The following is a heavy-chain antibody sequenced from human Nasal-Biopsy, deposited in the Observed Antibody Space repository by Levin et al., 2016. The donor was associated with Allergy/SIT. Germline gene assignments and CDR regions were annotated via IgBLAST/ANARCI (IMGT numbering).Heavy chain of an antibody. CDR1: GFTFNSNR. CDR3: ASESGS. V-gene: IGHV3-74*01. Sequence: GGSLRLSCAASGFTFNSNRMHWVRQAPGKGLVWVSWISGDGSVTGYADSVKGRFTISRDNAKNTLYLQMNSLRADDTAVYFCASESGSWGQGILVTVSS. D-gene: IGHD7-27*01. J-gene: IGHJ5*02. CDR2: ISGDGSVT.